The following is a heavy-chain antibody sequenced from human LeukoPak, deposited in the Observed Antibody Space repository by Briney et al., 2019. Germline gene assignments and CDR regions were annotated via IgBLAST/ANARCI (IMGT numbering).Heavy chain of an antibody. CDR3: AKRPSDYGDYVTYFDY. D-gene: IGHD4-17*01. CDR1: GFSFISYG. CDR2: ISDDGRNK. V-gene: IGHV3-30*18. Sequence: GGSLRLSCAASGFSFISYGMHWVRQAPGKGLEWVGVISDDGRNKKYADSVKGQFTISRDNSKDTLYLQMNSLRDEDTAVYYCAKRPSDYGDYVTYFDYWGQGTLVTVSS. J-gene: IGHJ4*02.